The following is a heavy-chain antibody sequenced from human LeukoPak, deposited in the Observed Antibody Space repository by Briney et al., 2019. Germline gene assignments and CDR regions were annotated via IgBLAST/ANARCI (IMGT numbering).Heavy chain of an antibody. Sequence: PGGSLRLSCAASGFTFSSYGMHWVRQVPGKGLEWVATLYSYGTTYYADSVKGRFTISRDNSKNTLYLQMNSLRAEDTALYYCARELGEALHYFDYWGRGSLVTVSS. J-gene: IGHJ4*02. CDR2: LYSYGTT. D-gene: IGHD2-21*01. CDR1: GFTFSSYG. V-gene: IGHV3-NL1*01. CDR3: ARELGEALHYFDY.